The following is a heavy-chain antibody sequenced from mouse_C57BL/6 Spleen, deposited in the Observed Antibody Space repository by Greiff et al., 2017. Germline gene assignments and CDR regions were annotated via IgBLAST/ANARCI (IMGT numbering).Heavy chain of an antibody. CDR1: GYAFSSSW. D-gene: IGHD2-4*01. Sequence: QVQLKQSGPELVKPGASVKISCKASGYAFSSSWMNWVKQRPGKGLEWIGRIYPGDGDTNYNGKFKGKATLTADESSSTAYMQLSSLTSEDSAVYFCARGYDYDEWYFDYWGQGTTLTVSS. CDR2: IYPGDGDT. CDR3: ARGYDYDEWYFDY. J-gene: IGHJ2*01. V-gene: IGHV1-82*01.